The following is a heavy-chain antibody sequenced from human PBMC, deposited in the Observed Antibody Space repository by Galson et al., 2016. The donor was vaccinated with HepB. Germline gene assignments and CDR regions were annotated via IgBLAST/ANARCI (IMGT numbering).Heavy chain of an antibody. CDR2: IDWDEDK. J-gene: IGHJ6*02. Sequence: PALVKPTQTPTLTCTFSGFSLSTSGMCVSWIRQPPGKALEWLALIDWDEDKYYSTSLKTRLTISKDTSKNQVVLTMTNMDPVDTATYYCARMKNYYYGMDVWGQGTTVTVSS. CDR3: ARMKNYYYGMDV. V-gene: IGHV2-70*01. CDR1: GFSLSTSGMC.